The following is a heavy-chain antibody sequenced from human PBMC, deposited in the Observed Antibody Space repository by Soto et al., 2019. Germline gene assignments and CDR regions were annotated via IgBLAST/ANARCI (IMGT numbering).Heavy chain of an antibody. V-gene: IGHV3-23*01. CDR1: GFTFSSYA. CDR2: ISGSGGST. Sequence: EVQLLESGGGLVQPGGSLRLSCAASGFTFSSYAMSWVRQAPGKGLEWVSAISGSGGSTYYADSVKGRFTISRDNSKNTLYLQMNSLRAEDTAVYYCAKGLFPIAVAVHVYWYCDLWGRGTLVTVSS. J-gene: IGHJ2*01. D-gene: IGHD6-19*01. CDR3: AKGLFPIAVAVHVYWYCDL.